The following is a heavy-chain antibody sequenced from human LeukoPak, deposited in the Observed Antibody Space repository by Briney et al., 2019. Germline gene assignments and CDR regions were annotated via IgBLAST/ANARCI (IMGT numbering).Heavy chain of an antibody. CDR3: ASGAVGITIFGVVIPRGFDY. Sequence: SETLSLTCAVHGGSFSGYYWSWIRQPPGKGLEWIGEINHSGSTNYNPSLKSRVTISVDTSKNQFSLKLSSVTAADTAVYYCASGAVGITIFGVVIPRGFDYWGQGTLVTVSS. CDR1: GGSFSGYY. CDR2: INHSGST. D-gene: IGHD3-3*01. V-gene: IGHV4-34*01. J-gene: IGHJ4*02.